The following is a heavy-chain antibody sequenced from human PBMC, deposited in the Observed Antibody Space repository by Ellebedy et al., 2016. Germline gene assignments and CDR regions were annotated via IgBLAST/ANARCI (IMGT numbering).Heavy chain of an antibody. D-gene: IGHD6-19*01. Sequence: SETLSLTXTVSGGSISSGGYYWSWIRQHSGKGLEWIGYIYYSGSTYYNPSLKSRVTISVDTSKNQFSLQLNSVTPEDTAVYYCARAYSSGWLDYWGQGTLVTVSS. J-gene: IGHJ4*02. V-gene: IGHV4-31*03. CDR2: IYYSGST. CDR3: ARAYSSGWLDY. CDR1: GGSISSGGYY.